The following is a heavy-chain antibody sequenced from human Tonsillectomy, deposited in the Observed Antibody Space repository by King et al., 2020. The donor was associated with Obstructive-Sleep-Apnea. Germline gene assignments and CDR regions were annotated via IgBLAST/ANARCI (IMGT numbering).Heavy chain of an antibody. CDR2: IYHSGST. CDR1: GGSISSSNW. Sequence: QLQESGPGLVKPSGTLSLTCAVSGGSISSSNWWSWVRQPPGKGLEWIGEIYHSGSTNSNPSLKSRGTISVDKSTNQFSLKLSSVTAADTAVYYCARGGDILTGYYHLDYWGQGTLVTVSS. V-gene: IGHV4-4*02. CDR3: ARGGDILTGYYHLDY. J-gene: IGHJ4*02. D-gene: IGHD3-9*01.